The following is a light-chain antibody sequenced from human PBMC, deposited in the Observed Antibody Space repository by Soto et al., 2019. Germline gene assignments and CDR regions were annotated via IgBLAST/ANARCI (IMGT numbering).Light chain of an antibody. V-gene: IGLV2-14*01. Sequence: QSALTQPASVSGSPGQSITISSPGTSSDVGGYNYVSWYQQHPGKAPKLMIYDVSNRPSGVSNRFSGSKSGNTASLTISGLQAEDEADYYCSSYTSSSTPVVFGGGTKVTVL. J-gene: IGLJ2*01. CDR1: SSDVGGYNY. CDR3: SSYTSSSTPVV. CDR2: DVS.